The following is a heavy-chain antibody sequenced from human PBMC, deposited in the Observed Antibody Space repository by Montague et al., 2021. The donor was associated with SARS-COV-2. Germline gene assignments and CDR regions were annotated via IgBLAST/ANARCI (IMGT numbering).Heavy chain of an antibody. CDR1: GGSISGYY. CDR2: IYDTGNT. J-gene: IGHJ2*01. D-gene: IGHD5-18*01. CDR3: ARDFRLQLWRTNYDVGL. V-gene: IGHV4-59*01. Sequence: SETLSLTCTVSGGSISGYYWSWIRQPPGKGPEWIGNIYDTGNTNYNPSLKSRVTISEDTSKNQFSLRLTSVTAADTAVYYCARDFRLQLWRTNYDVGLWGRGTLVSVSA.